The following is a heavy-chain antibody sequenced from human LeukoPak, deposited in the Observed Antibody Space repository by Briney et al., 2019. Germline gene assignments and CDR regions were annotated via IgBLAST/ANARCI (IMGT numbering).Heavy chain of an antibody. D-gene: IGHD2-2*02. Sequence: PSETLSLTCIVSGGSTSSSNSYWGWIRQPPGKGLEWIGSIYCSGNTYNNSSLKSRVTISIDTSKNQFSLNLNSVTAADTAVYYCARQGKEYCSSTSCYSSSNFDYWGQGTLVTVSS. V-gene: IGHV4-39*01. CDR2: IYCSGNT. CDR1: GGSTSSSNSY. J-gene: IGHJ4*02. CDR3: ARQGKEYCSSTSCYSSSNFDY.